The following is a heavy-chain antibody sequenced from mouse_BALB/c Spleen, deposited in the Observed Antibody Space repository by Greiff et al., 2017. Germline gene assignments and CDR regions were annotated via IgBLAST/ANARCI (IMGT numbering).Heavy chain of an antibody. CDR1: GYTFTSYY. CDR3: ARWGGNYVGNAMDY. D-gene: IGHD2-1*01. V-gene: IGHV1S56*01. Sequence: QVQLQQSGPELVKPGASVRISCKASGYTFTSYYIHWVKQRPGQGLEWIGWIYPGNVNTKYNEKFKGKATLTADKSSSTAYMQLSSLTSEDSAVYFCARWGGNYVGNAMDYWGQGTSVTVSS. CDR2: IYPGNVNT. J-gene: IGHJ4*01.